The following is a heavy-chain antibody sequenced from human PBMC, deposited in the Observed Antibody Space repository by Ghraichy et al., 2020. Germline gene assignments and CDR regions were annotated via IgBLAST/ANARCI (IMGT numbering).Heavy chain of an antibody. D-gene: IGHD1-26*01. CDR2: ISFDGNNK. J-gene: IGHJ4*02. V-gene: IGHV3-30*18. CDR1: GFTFRDYG. Sequence: GESLNISCAASGFTFRDYGMHWVRQAPGKGLEWVVVISFDGNNKYYAESVRGRFTVSRDNSKNTLYLQMDSLRPEDTAVYYCAKPSPGATAKAGNYFDYWGQGARVTVSS. CDR3: AKPSPGATAKAGNYFDY.